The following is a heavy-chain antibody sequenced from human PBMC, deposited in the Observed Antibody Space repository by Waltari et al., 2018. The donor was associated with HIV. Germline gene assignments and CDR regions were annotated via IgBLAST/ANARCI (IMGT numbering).Heavy chain of an antibody. Sequence: VQLEQWGTGLLKPSETLSLTCAVYGGSLRGFLWCWVRQPPGKGLEWIGDIVHDGTTNYNPALKSRATVSITGSKNQFSLKLNSMTAADTGVYYCARLEALLPGVVIVRDVWGQGTLVTVSS. CDR1: GGSLRGFL. D-gene: IGHD3-3*01. CDR3: ARLEALLPGVVIVRDV. CDR2: IVHDGTT. J-gene: IGHJ4*02. V-gene: IGHV4-34*02.